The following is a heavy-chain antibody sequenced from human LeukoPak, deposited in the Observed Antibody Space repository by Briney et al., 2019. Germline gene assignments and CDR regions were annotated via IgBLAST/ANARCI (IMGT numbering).Heavy chain of an antibody. V-gene: IGHV4-4*07. J-gene: IGHJ5*02. CDR2: IYSSGST. CDR1: GGSISSYC. CDR3: ARDFWSGSNWFDP. D-gene: IGHD3-3*01. Sequence: SETLSLTCPVSGGSISSYCWSWIRQPAGKGQEWIGRIYSSGSTNYNASLKSRVTMSVDTSMNQFSLKLSSVTAADTAVYYCARDFWSGSNWFDPWGRGTLVSVSS.